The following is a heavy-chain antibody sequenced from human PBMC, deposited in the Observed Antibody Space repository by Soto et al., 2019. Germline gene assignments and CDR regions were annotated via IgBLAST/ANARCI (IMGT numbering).Heavy chain of an antibody. J-gene: IGHJ4*02. CDR1: GYTFTSYA. CDR2: INAGNGNT. V-gene: IGHV1-3*01. CDR3: ARGLGTFAEPAFDY. D-gene: IGHD3-16*01. Sequence: GASVKVSCKASGYTFTSYAMHWVRQAPGQRLEWMGWINAGNGNTKYSQKFQGRVTITRDTSASTAYMELSSLRSEDTAVYYCARGLGTFAEPAFDYWGQGTLVTVSS.